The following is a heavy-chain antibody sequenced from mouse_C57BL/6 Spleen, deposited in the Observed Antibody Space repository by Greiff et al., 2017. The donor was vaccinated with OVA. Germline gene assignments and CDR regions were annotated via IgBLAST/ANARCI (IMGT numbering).Heavy chain of an antibody. D-gene: IGHD3-1*01. CDR1: GYAFSSSW. Sequence: QVTLKVSGPELVKPGASVKISCKASGYAFSSSWMNWVKQRPGKGLEWIGRIYPGDGDTNYNGKFKGKATLTADKSSSTAYMQLSSLTSEDSAVYFCARGGFYFDYWGQGTTLTVSS. CDR3: ARGGFYFDY. J-gene: IGHJ2*01. V-gene: IGHV1-82*01. CDR2: IYPGDGDT.